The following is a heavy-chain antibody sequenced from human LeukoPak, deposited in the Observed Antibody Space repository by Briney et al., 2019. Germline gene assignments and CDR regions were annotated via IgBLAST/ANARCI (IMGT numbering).Heavy chain of an antibody. CDR3: ARRPYSNSWHYFDY. CDR1: GFTFSDYY. D-gene: IGHD6-13*01. J-gene: IGHJ4*02. CDR2: ISSSGSHI. V-gene: IGHV3-11*04. Sequence: GGSLRLSCAASGFTFSDYYMSWIRQAPGKGLEWVSYISSSGSHIHYADSVKGRFTISRDNAENSLYLQMSSLRAEDTAVYYCARRPYSNSWHYFDYWGQGTLVTVSS.